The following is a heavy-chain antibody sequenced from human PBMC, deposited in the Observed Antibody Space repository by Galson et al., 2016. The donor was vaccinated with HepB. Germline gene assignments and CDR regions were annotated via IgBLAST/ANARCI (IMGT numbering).Heavy chain of an antibody. CDR3: ARSYDSSGYYLLTYGMDV. Sequence: SLRLSCAASGFNFRSYAIHWVRQAPGKGPEWVAVISYDGSNKYYADSVKGRFTISRDNSKNTLYLQMNSLRAEDTAVFYCARSYDSSGYYLLTYGMDVWGQGTTVTVSS. V-gene: IGHV3-30*04. J-gene: IGHJ6*02. D-gene: IGHD3-22*01. CDR2: ISYDGSNK. CDR1: GFNFRSYA.